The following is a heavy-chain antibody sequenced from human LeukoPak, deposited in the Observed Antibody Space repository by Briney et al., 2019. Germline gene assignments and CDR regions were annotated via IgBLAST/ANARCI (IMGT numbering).Heavy chain of an antibody. CDR3: PRDSAHLRLLEWWDPESGAGNFDY. CDR1: GGTFSSYA. CDR2: IIPIFGTA. Sequence: ASVKVSCKASGGTFSSYAISWVRQAPGQGLEWMGRIIPIFGTANYAQKFQGRVTITTDESTSTAYMELSSLRSEDTAVYYCPRDSAHLRLLEWWDPESGAGNFDYWGQGTLVTVSS. D-gene: IGHD3-3*01. V-gene: IGHV1-69*05. J-gene: IGHJ4*02.